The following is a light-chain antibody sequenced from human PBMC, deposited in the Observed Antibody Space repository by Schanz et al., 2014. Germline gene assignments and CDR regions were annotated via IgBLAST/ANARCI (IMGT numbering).Light chain of an antibody. Sequence: EIVLTQSPATLSLSPGERATLSCRASQSVSSYLAWYQQKPGQAPRLLIYGASTRATGLPARFSGSGSGTEFTLTISSLQSEDFAVYYCQQRSNWPYTFGQGTKLEIK. CDR2: GAS. V-gene: IGKV3-11*01. CDR3: QQRSNWPYT. J-gene: IGKJ2*01. CDR1: QSVSSY.